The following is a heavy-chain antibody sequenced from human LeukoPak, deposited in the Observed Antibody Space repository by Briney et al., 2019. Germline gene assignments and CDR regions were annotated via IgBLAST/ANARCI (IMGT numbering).Heavy chain of an antibody. CDR2: IFSNGST. D-gene: IGHD2-2*01. J-gene: IGHJ6*02. CDR3: ARDGCSSTSCYSDYYYGMDV. Sequence: SETLSLTCTVSGGSITRYYWTWIRQPPGKGLEWIGYIFSNGSTNYNPSLKSRVAISLDTSKRQFSLRLTSVTAADTAVYYCARDGCSSTSCYSDYYYGMDVWGQGTTATVSS. V-gene: IGHV4-59*01. CDR1: GGSITRYY.